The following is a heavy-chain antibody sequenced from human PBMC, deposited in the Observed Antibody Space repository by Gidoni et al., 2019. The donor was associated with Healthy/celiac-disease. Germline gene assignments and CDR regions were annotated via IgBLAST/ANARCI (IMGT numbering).Heavy chain of an antibody. CDR1: GYTFTGYY. CDR3: ARSCKGSSTSCRLF. Sequence: QVQLVQSGAEVKKPGASVKVSCKASGYTFTGYYMKGVRQAPGQGLEWMGWINPNSGGTNYAQTFQGRVTMTRDTSISTAYMELSRLRSDDTAVYYCARSCKGSSTSCRLFWGQGTLVTVSS. J-gene: IGHJ4*02. CDR2: INPNSGGT. D-gene: IGHD2-2*01. V-gene: IGHV1-2*02.